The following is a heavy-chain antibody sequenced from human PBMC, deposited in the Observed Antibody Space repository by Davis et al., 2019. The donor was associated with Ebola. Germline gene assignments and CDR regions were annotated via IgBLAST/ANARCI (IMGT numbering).Heavy chain of an antibody. CDR3: ARGIAVDQPWY. J-gene: IGHJ4*02. CDR2: IWYDGSNK. V-gene: IGHV3-33*01. CDR1: GFTFSSYG. D-gene: IGHD2-21*01. Sequence: PGGSLRLSCAASGFTFSSYGMHWVRQAPGKGLEWVAVIWYDGSNKYYADSVKGRFTISRDNAKNTLYLQMNSLRPEDTAVYYCARGIAVDQPWYWGQGTLVTVSS.